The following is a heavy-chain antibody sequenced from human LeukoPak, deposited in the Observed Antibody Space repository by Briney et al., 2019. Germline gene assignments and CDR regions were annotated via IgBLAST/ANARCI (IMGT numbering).Heavy chain of an antibody. J-gene: IGHJ4*02. CDR3: ARAVDGYDNFGY. CDR2: IYYSGST. CDR1: GGSISSYY. Sequence: PSETLSLTCTVSGGSISSYYWSWIRQPPGKGLEWIGYIYYSGSTNYNPSLKSRVTISVDTSKNQFSLKLSSVTAADTAVYYCARAVDGYDNFGYWGQGTLVTVSS. V-gene: IGHV4-59*01. D-gene: IGHD5-12*01.